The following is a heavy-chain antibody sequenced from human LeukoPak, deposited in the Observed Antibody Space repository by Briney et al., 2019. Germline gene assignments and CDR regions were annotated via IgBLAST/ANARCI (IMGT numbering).Heavy chain of an antibody. D-gene: IGHD3-22*01. CDR1: GGSISSYY. J-gene: IGHJ5*02. Sequence: SETLSLTCTVSGGSISSYYWGWIRQPPGKGLEWIGYIYYSGSTNYNPSLKSRVTISVDTSKNQFSLKLSSVTAADTAVYYCARRGGDSSGYYYVFDNWLDPWGQGTLVTVSS. CDR3: ARRGGDSSGYYYVFDNWLDP. V-gene: IGHV4-59*01. CDR2: IYYSGST.